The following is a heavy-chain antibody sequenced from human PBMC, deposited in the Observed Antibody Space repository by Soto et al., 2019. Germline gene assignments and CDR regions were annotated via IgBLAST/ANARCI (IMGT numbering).Heavy chain of an antibody. J-gene: IGHJ4*02. Sequence: EVQLLESGGGLVQPGGSLRLSCAASGFTFSSCAMGWVRQPPGKGLEGVSGISGNGGSTYYADSVKGRFTISRDTSKNTLYLQMDSLGVEDTAIYYCAKVVGDGNDYYDFWGQGTLVTVSS. V-gene: IGHV3-23*01. CDR1: GFTFSSCA. CDR3: AKVVGDGNDYYDF. D-gene: IGHD3-22*01. CDR2: ISGNGGST.